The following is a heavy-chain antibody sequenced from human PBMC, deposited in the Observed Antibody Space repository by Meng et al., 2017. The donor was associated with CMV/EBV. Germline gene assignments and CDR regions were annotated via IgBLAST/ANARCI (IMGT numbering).Heavy chain of an antibody. D-gene: IGHD4-23*01. J-gene: IGHJ4*02. CDR1: GGSVRSGSYY. V-gene: IGHV4-61*01. Sequence: SGGSVRSGSYYWSWIWQPPGKGLEWIGYIYYSGSTNYNPSLKSRVTISVDTSKNQFSLKLSSVTAADTAVYYCARTPMVVTPYYFDYWGQGTLVTVSS. CDR3: ARTPMVVTPYYFDY. CDR2: IYYSGST.